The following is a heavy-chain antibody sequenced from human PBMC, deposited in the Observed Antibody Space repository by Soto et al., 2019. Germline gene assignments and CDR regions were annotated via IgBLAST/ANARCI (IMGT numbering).Heavy chain of an antibody. V-gene: IGHV3-53*01. D-gene: IGHD2-15*01. J-gene: IGHJ3*02. CDR3: ARDRGYCSGGSCCSLNAFDI. CDR1: GFTVSSNY. Sequence: PGGSLRLSCAASGFTVSSNYMSWVRQAPGKGLEWVSVIYSGGSTYYADSVKGRFTISRDNSKNTLYLQMNSLRAEDTAVYYCARDRGYCSGGSCCSLNAFDIWGQGTMVTVSS. CDR2: IYSGGST.